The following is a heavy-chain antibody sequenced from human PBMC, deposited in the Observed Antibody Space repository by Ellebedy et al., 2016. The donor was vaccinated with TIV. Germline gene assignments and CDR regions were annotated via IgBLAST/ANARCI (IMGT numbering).Heavy chain of an antibody. V-gene: IGHV1-18*04. J-gene: IGHJ4*02. CDR2: ISAYNGNT. CDR3: ASGIAAASGRDY. Sequence: ASVKVSXKASGYTFTSFGISWVRQAPGQGLEWMGWISAYNGNTNYAQKLQGRVTMTTDTSTSTAYMELRSLRSDDTAVYYCASGIAAASGRDYWGQGTLVTVSS. CDR1: GYTFTSFG. D-gene: IGHD6-13*01.